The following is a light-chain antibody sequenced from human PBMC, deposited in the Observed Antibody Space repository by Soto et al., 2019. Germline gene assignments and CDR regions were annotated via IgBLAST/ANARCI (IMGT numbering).Light chain of an antibody. J-gene: IGKJ2*01. CDR3: QQYGSSPRVYT. CDR2: GAS. Sequence: EIVLTQSPGTLSLSPGERATLSCRASQSVRSSYLAWYQQKPGQAPRVLIYGASSRATGIPDRFSGSGSGTAFTLTISRLEPEDFALYYCQQYGSSPRVYTFGQGTKLEIK. V-gene: IGKV3-20*01. CDR1: QSVRSSY.